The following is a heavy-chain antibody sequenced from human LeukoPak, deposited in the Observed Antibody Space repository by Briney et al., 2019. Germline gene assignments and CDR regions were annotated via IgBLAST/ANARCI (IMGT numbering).Heavy chain of an antibody. J-gene: IGHJ4*02. CDR3: ARDLAYYYDSSGLDY. D-gene: IGHD3-22*01. V-gene: IGHV1-2*02. Sequence: ASVKVSCKASGYTFTGYYMHWVRQAPGQGLEWMGWINPNSGGTNYAQKLQGRVTMTTDTSTSTAYMELRSLRSDDTAVYYCARDLAYYYDSSGLDYWGQGTLVTVSS. CDR1: GYTFTGYY. CDR2: INPNSGGT.